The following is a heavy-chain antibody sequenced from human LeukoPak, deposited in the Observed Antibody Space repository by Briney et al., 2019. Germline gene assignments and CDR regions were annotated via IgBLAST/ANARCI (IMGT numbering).Heavy chain of an antibody. J-gene: IGHJ6*02. V-gene: IGHV1-18*01. Sequence: ASVKVSCKASGYTFTSYGISWVRQAPGQGLEWMGWISAYNGNTNYAQKLQGRVTMTTDTPTSTAYMELRSLRSDDTAVYYCAREAIVVVPAADYYYYGMDVWGQGTTVTVSS. CDR2: ISAYNGNT. D-gene: IGHD2-2*01. CDR3: AREAIVVVPAADYYYYGMDV. CDR1: GYTFTSYG.